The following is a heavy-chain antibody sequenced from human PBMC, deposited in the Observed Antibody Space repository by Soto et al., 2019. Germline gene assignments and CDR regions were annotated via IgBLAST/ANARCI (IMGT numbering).Heavy chain of an antibody. CDR1: GFTFSSYW. D-gene: IGHD2-2*01. CDR2: INSDGSST. Sequence: PGGSLRLSCAASGFTFSSYWMHWVRQAPGKGLVWVSRINSDGSSTSYADSVKGRFTISRDNAKNTLYLQMNSLRAEDTAVYYCARDDQDIVVVPAPTRYYYYMDVWGKGTTVTVSS. V-gene: IGHV3-74*01. CDR3: ARDDQDIVVVPAPTRYYYYMDV. J-gene: IGHJ6*03.